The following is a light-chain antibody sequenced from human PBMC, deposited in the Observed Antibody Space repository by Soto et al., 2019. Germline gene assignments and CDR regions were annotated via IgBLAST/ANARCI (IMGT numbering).Light chain of an antibody. J-gene: IGLJ2*01. V-gene: IGLV3-1*01. Sequence: SYELTQPPSVSVSPGQTASITCSGDKLGDKYACWYQQKPGQSPVLVIYQDTKRPSGIPERFSGSNSGNTATLTISGTQAMDEADYYCQAGDSSSVFGGGTKVTVL. CDR1: KLGDKY. CDR2: QDT. CDR3: QAGDSSSV.